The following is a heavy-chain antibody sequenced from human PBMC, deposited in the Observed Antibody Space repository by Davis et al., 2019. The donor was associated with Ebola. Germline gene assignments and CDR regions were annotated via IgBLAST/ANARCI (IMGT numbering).Heavy chain of an antibody. Sequence: GESLKISCAASGFTFSSYSMNWVRQAPGKGLEWVSSISSSSSYIYYADSVKGRFTISRDNAKNSLYLQMNSLRDEDTAVYYCARDGGYSSRWGWFDPWGQGTLVTVSS. V-gene: IGHV3-21*01. CDR2: ISSSSSYI. CDR1: GFTFSSYS. CDR3: ARDGGYSSRWGWFDP. D-gene: IGHD6-13*01. J-gene: IGHJ5*02.